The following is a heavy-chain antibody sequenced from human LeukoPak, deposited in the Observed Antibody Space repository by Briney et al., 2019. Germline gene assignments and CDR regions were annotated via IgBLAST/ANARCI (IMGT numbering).Heavy chain of an antibody. V-gene: IGHV1-2*02. CDR2: INPNSGGT. CDR1: GYTFTGYY. Sequence: ASVKVSCKASGYTFTGYYMHWVRQAPGQGLEWMGWINPNSGGTNYAQKFQGRVTMTRDTSISTAYMELSRLRSDDTAVYYCARVTPDYYDSSGYYLGFDYWGQGTLVTVSS. J-gene: IGHJ4*02. D-gene: IGHD3-22*01. CDR3: ARVTPDYYDSSGYYLGFDY.